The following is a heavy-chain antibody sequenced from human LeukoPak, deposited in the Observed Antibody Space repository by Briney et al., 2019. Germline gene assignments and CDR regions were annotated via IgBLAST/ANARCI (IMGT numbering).Heavy chain of an antibody. J-gene: IGHJ6*03. Sequence: ASVKVSCKASGYTFTSYYMHWVRQAPGQGLEWMGWINPNSGGTNYAQKFQDRVTMTRDTSISTAYMELSRLRSDDTAAYYCARGGLQTWYYYMDVWGKGTTVTVSS. CDR2: INPNSGGT. CDR1: GYTFTSYY. V-gene: IGHV1-2*02. CDR3: ARGGLQTWYYYMDV.